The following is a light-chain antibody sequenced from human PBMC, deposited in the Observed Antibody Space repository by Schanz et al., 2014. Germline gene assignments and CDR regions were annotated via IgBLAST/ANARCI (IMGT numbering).Light chain of an antibody. J-gene: IGKJ2*01. V-gene: IGKV3-20*01. Sequence: EIVLTQSPATLSLSPGERATLSCRASQSVSSYLAWYQLKPGQAPRFLIHGASNRATGIPDRFSGSGSGTDFTLTISRLEPEDFAVYYCQQYGTSPGTFGQGTNLEIK. CDR2: GAS. CDR1: QSVSSY. CDR3: QQYGTSPGT.